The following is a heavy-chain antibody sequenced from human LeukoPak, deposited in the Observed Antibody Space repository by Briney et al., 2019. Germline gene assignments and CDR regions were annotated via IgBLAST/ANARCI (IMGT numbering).Heavy chain of an antibody. V-gene: IGHV1-69*13. CDR1: GGTFISYA. CDR3: ASERLGYCSGGSCSKRAYGMDV. D-gene: IGHD2-15*01. CDR2: IIPIFGTA. Sequence: SVKVSCKASGGTFISYAISWVRQAPGQGLEWMGGIIPIFGTASYAQKFQGRVTITADESKSTAYMELSSLRSEDTAVYYCASERLGYCSGGSCSKRAYGMDVWGKGTTVTVSS. J-gene: IGHJ6*04.